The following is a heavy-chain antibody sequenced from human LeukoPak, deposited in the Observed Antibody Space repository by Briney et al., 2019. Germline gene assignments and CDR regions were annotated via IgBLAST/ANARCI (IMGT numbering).Heavy chain of an antibody. J-gene: IGHJ5*02. CDR2: IWYSGSSN. CDR1: GFTFSDSG. Sequence: GGSLRLSCAASGFTFSDSGMHWVRQAPGKGLEWVAVIWYSGSSNYYADSVKGRFTISRDNSKNTLYLQMNSLREEDTAVYYCARDPMVRGVIINWFDPWGQGTLVTVSS. D-gene: IGHD3-10*01. V-gene: IGHV3-33*08. CDR3: ARDPMVRGVIINWFDP.